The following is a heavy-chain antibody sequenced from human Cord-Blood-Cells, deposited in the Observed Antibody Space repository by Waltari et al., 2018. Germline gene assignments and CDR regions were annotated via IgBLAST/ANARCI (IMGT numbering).Heavy chain of an antibody. Sequence: EVQLVQSGAEVKKPGESLKISCKGSGYSFTSYWIGWVRQMPGKGLEWMGIIYPGDSDTGYSPSFQGQVTISADKSISTAYLQWSSLKASDTAMYYCASGMGYYDFWSGPNWFDPWGQGTLVTVSS. CDR1: GYSFTSYW. D-gene: IGHD3-3*01. V-gene: IGHV5-51*01. CDR3: ASGMGYYDFWSGPNWFDP. CDR2: IYPGDSDT. J-gene: IGHJ5*02.